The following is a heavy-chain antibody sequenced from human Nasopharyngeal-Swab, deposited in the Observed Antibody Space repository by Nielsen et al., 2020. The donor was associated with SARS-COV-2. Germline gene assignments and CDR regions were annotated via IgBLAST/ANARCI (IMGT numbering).Heavy chain of an antibody. D-gene: IGHD1-26*01. J-gene: IGHJ4*02. V-gene: IGHV3-23*01. Sequence: LKISCAASGFSFSSYAMSWVRQTPGKGLEWVSGISASGGSTYYADSVKGRFTISRDNSKNTLYLQMSSLRAEDTAVYYCVKAVGSYMYYFDYWGQGTLVTVSS. CDR1: GFSFSSYA. CDR3: VKAVGSYMYYFDY. CDR2: ISASGGST.